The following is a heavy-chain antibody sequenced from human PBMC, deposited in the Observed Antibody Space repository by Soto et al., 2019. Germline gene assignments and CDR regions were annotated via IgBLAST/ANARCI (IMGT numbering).Heavy chain of an antibody. CDR2: ISYDGSNK. V-gene: IGHV3-30-3*01. CDR1: GFTFSSYA. D-gene: IGHD1-26*01. Sequence: GGSLRLSCAASGFTFSSYAMHWVRQAPGKGLEWVAVISYDGSNKYYADSVKGRFTISRDNSKNTLYLQMNSLRAEDTAVYYCARDSQIVGATMSFGYWGQGTLVTVSS. CDR3: ARDSQIVGATMSFGY. J-gene: IGHJ4*02.